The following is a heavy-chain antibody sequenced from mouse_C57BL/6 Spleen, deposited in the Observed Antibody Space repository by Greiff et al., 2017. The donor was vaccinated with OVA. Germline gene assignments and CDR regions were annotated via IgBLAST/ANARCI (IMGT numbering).Heavy chain of an antibody. CDR1: GFTFSSYA. CDR3: ARPSNYYGSSPFAY. Sequence: EVNVVESGGGLVKPGGSLELSCAASGFTFSSYAMSWVRQTPEKRLEWVATISDGGSYTYYPDNVKGRFTISRDNAKNNLYLQMSHLKSEDTAMYYCARPSNYYGSSPFAYWGQGTLVTVSA. D-gene: IGHD1-1*01. J-gene: IGHJ3*01. V-gene: IGHV5-4*03. CDR2: ISDGGSYT.